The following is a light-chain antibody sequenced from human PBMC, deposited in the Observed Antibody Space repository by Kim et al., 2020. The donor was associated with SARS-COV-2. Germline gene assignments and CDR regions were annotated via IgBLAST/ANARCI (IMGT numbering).Light chain of an antibody. Sequence: DIVMTQSPDSLAVSLGDRATINCKSSQSVLHSSNNKNYLAWYQQKPGQPPKLLIYWASTRESGVPDRLSGSGSGTDFTLTISSLQAEDVAVYYCQQYYSSPYTFGQGTKLEI. V-gene: IGKV4-1*01. CDR1: QSVLHSSNNKNY. CDR3: QQYYSSPYT. J-gene: IGKJ2*01. CDR2: WAS.